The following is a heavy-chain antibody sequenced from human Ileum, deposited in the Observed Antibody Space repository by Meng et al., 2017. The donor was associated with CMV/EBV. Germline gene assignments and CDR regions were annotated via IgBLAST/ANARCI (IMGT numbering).Heavy chain of an antibody. Sequence: SGYTFTGYYRHWVRQAPGQGLEWMGWINPNSGGTNYAQKFQGRVTMTRDTSISTAYMELSRLRSDDTAVYYCAREGFAAGKGNWFDPWGQGTLVTVSS. CDR2: INPNSGGT. CDR1: GYTFTGYY. CDR3: AREGFAAGKGNWFDP. D-gene: IGHD6-13*01. J-gene: IGHJ5*02. V-gene: IGHV1-2*02.